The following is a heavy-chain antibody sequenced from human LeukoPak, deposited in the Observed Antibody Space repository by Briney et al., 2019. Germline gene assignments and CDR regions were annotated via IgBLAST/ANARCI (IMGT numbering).Heavy chain of an antibody. V-gene: IGHV5-51*01. D-gene: IGHD3-22*01. J-gene: IGHJ1*01. CDR3: ATPLTMRDLDFQH. CDR2: IYPGDSDT. CDR1: GYSFTSSW. Sequence: GESLKISFKGSGYSFTSSWIGWGRQMPGKGLEWMGIIYPGDSDTRYSPSFQGQVTISADKSISTAYLQWSSLKASDTAMYYCATPLTMRDLDFQHWGQGTLVTVSS.